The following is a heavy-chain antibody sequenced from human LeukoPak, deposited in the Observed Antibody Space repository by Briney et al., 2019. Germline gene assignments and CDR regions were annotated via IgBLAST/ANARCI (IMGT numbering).Heavy chain of an antibody. CDR1: GGSFSGYY. J-gene: IGHJ4*02. Sequence: PSETLSLTCAVYGGSFSGYYWSWIRQPPGKGLEWIGEINHSGSTNYNPSLKSRVTISVDTSKNQFSLKLSSVTAADTAVYYCARPSYGSASLGYWGQGTLVTVSS. CDR2: INHSGST. V-gene: IGHV4-34*01. CDR3: ARPSYGSASLGY. D-gene: IGHD3-10*01.